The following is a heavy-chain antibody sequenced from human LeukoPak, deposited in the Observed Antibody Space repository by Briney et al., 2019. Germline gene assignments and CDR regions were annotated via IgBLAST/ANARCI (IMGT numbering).Heavy chain of an antibody. D-gene: IGHD3-16*01. CDR1: GVTVSSSNY. J-gene: IGHJ4*02. Sequence: GGSLRLSCAASGVTVSSSNYMNWVRQAPGKGLERVSGIYTGGSTYYTDSVKGRFTISRDNPNNTLYLQMHSLRAEDTAVYYCAREISRFGIWGQGTLVTVSS. V-gene: IGHV3-66*01. CDR3: AREISRFGI. CDR2: IYTGGST.